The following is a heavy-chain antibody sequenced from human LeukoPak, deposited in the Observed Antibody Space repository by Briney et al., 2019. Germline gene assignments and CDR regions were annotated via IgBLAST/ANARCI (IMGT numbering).Heavy chain of an antibody. V-gene: IGHV1-3*01. CDR1: GYTFTSYA. CDR2: INAGNGNT. J-gene: IGHJ4*02. D-gene: IGHD3-10*01. Sequence: GASVKVSCKASGYTFTSYAMHWVRQAPGQRLEWMGWINAGNGNTKYSQKFQGRVTMTIDTSTSTAYMYLRSLRPDDTAVYFCARESPHYYSSPSPKSLFDYWGQGTLVTVSS. CDR3: ARESPHYYSSPSPKSLFDY.